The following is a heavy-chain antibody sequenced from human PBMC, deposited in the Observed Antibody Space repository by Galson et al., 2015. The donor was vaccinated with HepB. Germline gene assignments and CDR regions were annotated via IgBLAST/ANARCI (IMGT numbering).Heavy chain of an antibody. J-gene: IGHJ4*02. CDR1: RFAFGTYW. D-gene: IGHD2/OR15-2a*01. V-gene: IGHV3-7*01. CDR3: ARDRGKATGYDLVLYYFDY. CDR2: IKTDGSEK. Sequence: SLRLSCAASRFAFGTYWMSWVRQAPGKGLEWVANIKTDGSEKYYVDSVKGRFTISRDNAKNSLYLQMNSLRAEDTAVYYCARDRGKATGYDLVLYYFDYWGQGTLVTVSS.